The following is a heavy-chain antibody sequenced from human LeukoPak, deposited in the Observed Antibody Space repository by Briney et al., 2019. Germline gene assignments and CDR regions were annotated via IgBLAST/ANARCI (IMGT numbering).Heavy chain of an antibody. J-gene: IGHJ5*02. Sequence: PSETLSLTCAVYGGSFSGYYWSWIRQPPGKGLEWIGEIIHSGSTHYSPSLKSRVTISVDTSKNQFSLKLSSVTSADTAVYYCARANTSSGWFDPCGQGTLVTVSS. D-gene: IGHD6-19*01. V-gene: IGHV4-34*12. CDR1: GGSFSGYY. CDR2: IIHSGST. CDR3: ARANTSSGWFDP.